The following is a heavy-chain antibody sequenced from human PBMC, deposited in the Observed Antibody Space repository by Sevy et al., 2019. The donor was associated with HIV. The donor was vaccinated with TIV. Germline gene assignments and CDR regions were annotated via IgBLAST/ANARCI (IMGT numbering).Heavy chain of an antibody. CDR2: IKQDGSKK. V-gene: IGHV3-7*01. CDR1: GFTFSDYW. Sequence: GGSLRLSCAASGFTFSDYWMSWVRQAPEKGLEWVANIKQDGSKKNYVDSMKGRFIVSRDNAKKSLYLEMSSLRAEDTAVYYCARLKLHYDPYYFDLWGQGTLVTVSS. J-gene: IGHJ4*02. D-gene: IGHD3-16*01. CDR3: ARLKLHYDPYYFDL.